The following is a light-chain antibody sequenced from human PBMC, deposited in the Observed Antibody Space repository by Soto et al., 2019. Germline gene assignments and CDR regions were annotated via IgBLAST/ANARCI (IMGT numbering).Light chain of an antibody. CDR3: QKYNSALT. CDR1: QGISNY. CDR2: GAS. V-gene: IGKV1-27*01. J-gene: IGKJ5*01. Sequence: DIQMTQSPSTLSASVGDRVTITCRASQGISNYLAWFQQKPGKVPRLLIYGASSRATGIPDRFSGSGSGTDFTLTISSLQPEDVATYFCQKYNSALTFGQGTRLEIK.